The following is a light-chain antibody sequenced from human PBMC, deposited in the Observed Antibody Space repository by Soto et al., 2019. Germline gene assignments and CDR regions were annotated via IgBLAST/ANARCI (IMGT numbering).Light chain of an antibody. CDR3: QQFGSSPLYT. CDR2: GVS. J-gene: IGKJ2*01. Sequence: EIVLTQSPGTLSLSPGERATLSCRASQSVSSSYLAWYQQKPGQAPRLLIYGVSSRATGIPDRFSGSGSGTDFTLTISRLEPEDCAVYYCQQFGSSPLYTFGQGTKLEIK. V-gene: IGKV3-20*01. CDR1: QSVSSSY.